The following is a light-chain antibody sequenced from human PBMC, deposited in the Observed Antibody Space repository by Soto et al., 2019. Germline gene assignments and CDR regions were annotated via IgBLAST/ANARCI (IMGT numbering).Light chain of an antibody. CDR3: LKHNSSPWK. V-gene: IGKV1-17*01. CDR1: QCIRND. J-gene: IGKJ1*01. Sequence: DIQFTHSPSSLSASVGDRVTITCLASQCIRNDLGLYQQKPGKAPKRLIYAASSLQSGVPSRFSGSGSGTAFTLTISSLQPEDFATYYCLKHNSSPWKFGQGTKVDIK. CDR2: AAS.